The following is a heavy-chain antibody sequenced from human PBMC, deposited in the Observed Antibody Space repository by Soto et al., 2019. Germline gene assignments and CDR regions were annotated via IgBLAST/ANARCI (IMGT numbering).Heavy chain of an antibody. CDR1: GFTFSNAW. CDR2: IKSKTYGGTT. D-gene: IGHD1-26*01. J-gene: IGHJ4*02. Sequence: LRLSCAASGFTFSNAWINWVRQAPGKGLEWVGRIKSKTYGGTTDYAAPVKGRFAISRDDSKSIAYLQMISLKTEDTAVYYCTTGWEQGEYWGQGTLVTVSS. V-gene: IGHV3-15*07. CDR3: TTGWEQGEY.